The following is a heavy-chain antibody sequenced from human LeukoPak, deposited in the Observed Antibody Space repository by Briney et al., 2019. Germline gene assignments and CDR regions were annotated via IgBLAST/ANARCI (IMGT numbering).Heavy chain of an antibody. CDR3: AKDYYSSSWYYFDY. CDR1: GFTFDDYA. Sequence: GGSLRLSCAASGFTFDDYAMHWVRQAPGKGLEWVSGISWNSGSIGYADSVKGRFTISRDNAKNSLYLQMNSLRAEDTALYYCAKDYYSSSWYYFDYWGQGTLVTVSP. V-gene: IGHV3-9*01. CDR2: ISWNSGSI. D-gene: IGHD6-13*01. J-gene: IGHJ4*02.